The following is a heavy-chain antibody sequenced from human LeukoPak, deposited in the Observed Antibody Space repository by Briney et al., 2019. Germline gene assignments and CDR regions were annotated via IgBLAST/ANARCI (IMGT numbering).Heavy chain of an antibody. Sequence: SGGSLRLSCAASGFTFSSYGMHWVRQAPGKGLEWVAVIWYDGSNKYYADSVKCRFTVSRDNSKNTLYLQMNSLRGEDTAVYYCARGGYCSGGSCPPTGYWGQGTLVTVSS. CDR3: ARGGYCSGGSCPPTGY. V-gene: IGHV3-33*01. D-gene: IGHD2-15*01. J-gene: IGHJ4*02. CDR2: IWYDGSNK. CDR1: GFTFSSYG.